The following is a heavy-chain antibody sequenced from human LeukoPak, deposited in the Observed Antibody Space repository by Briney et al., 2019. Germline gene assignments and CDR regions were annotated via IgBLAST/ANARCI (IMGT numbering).Heavy chain of an antibody. CDR3: ARKGSGSYYNRSAHPPYNWFDP. CDR1: GGSISSGGYY. V-gene: IGHV4-30-2*01. Sequence: SETLSLTCTVSGGSISSGGYYWSWIRQPPGKGLEWIGYIYHSGSTYYNPSLKSRVTISVDTSKNQFSLKLSSVTAADTAVYYCARKGSGSYYNRSAHPPYNWFDPWGQGTLVTVSS. J-gene: IGHJ5*02. CDR2: IYHSGST. D-gene: IGHD3-10*01.